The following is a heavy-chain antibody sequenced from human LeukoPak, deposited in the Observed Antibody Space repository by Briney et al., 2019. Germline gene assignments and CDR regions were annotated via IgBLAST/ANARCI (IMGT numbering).Heavy chain of an antibody. CDR1: GGSISSSSYY. CDR3: ASHVDRSLDY. Sequence: ASETLSLTCTVSGGSISSSSYYWGWIRQPPGKGLEWIGSIYYSGSTYYNPSLKSRVTISVDTSKNQFSLKLSSVTAADTAVYYCASHVDRSLDYWGQGTLVTVSS. V-gene: IGHV4-39*01. J-gene: IGHJ4*02. CDR2: IYYSGST. D-gene: IGHD5-12*01.